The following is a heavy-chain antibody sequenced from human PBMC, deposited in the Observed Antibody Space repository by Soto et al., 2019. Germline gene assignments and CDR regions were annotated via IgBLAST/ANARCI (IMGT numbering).Heavy chain of an antibody. V-gene: IGHV4-59*01. D-gene: IGHD2-2*02. CDR3: ARGYCSSTICYIWDNWFDP. CDR1: GGSISSYY. J-gene: IGHJ5*02. CDR2: IYYSGRT. Sequence: QVQLLESGPGLVKPSEALCLTCTVSGGSISSYYWSWIRQPPGKGLEWIGYIYYSGRTNYNPSLKSRVTISVDTSKNQFSLKLSSVTAADTAVYYCARGYCSSTICYIWDNWFDPWGQGTLVTVSS.